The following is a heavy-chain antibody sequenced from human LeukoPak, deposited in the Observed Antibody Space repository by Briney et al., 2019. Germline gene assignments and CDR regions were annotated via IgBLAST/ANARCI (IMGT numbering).Heavy chain of an antibody. V-gene: IGHV3-23*01. CDR1: GFTFGSHA. CDR3: GKTTVGYSSGQKPAWPVDY. Sequence: GGSLRLSCEASGFTFGSHAMYWVRQAPGKGLGWVAGIFGSGGSPHYADPVKGRFTISRDNSRNTVYLQINSLRAEDTAVYYCGKTTVGYSSGQKPAWPVDYWGQGTLVTVSS. CDR2: IFGSGGSP. D-gene: IGHD5-18*01. J-gene: IGHJ4*02.